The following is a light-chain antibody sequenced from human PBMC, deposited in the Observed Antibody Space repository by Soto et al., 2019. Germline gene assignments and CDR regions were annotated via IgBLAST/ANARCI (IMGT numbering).Light chain of an antibody. V-gene: IGKV1-39*01. CDR3: QQSYSSPYT. CDR1: QTISSF. J-gene: IGKJ5*01. Sequence: DIQTPKSPPSLSASVGDRVTITCRASQTISSFLNWYQQKPGKAPKLLIYAASSLQNGVASRFSGSGSGTDFTLTITSLQPEDFASYYCQQSYSSPYTLGQGTRLEI. CDR2: AAS.